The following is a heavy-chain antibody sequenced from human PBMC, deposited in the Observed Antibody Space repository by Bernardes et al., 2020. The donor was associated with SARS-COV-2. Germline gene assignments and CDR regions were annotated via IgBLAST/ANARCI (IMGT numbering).Heavy chain of an antibody. J-gene: IGHJ6*04. CDR1: GFTFSSYA. CDR2: ISSNGVST. V-gene: IGHV3-64*01. D-gene: IGHD3-3*01. CDR3: ATLVSYDCWCGTRPFYGMDV. Sequence: GGSLRLSCAASGFTFSSYAMHWVRQAPGKGLEYVSAISSNGVSTYYANSVKGRFTISRDNSKNTLYLQMGSLRAEDMAVYYCATLVSYDCWCGTRPFYGMDVWGKGTTVTVSS.